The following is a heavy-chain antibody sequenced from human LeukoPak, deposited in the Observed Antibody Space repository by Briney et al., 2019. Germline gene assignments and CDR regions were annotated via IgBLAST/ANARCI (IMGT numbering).Heavy chain of an antibody. V-gene: IGHV1-2*02. CDR3: ARLKYSGSYVDLDY. CDR2: INPNGCGT. CDR1: GYTFTGYY. D-gene: IGHD1-26*01. Sequence: ASVKVSCKASGYTFTGYYMHWVRQAPGQGLEWMGWINPNGCGTNYAQKFQGRVTMTRDTSISTAYMELSRLRSDDTAVYYCARLKYSGSYVDLDYWGQGTLVTVSS. J-gene: IGHJ4*02.